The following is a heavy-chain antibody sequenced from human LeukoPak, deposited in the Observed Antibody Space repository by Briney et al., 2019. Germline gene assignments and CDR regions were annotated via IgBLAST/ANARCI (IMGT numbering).Heavy chain of an antibody. CDR1: GGSIISNY. CDR3: ARLKFYDSTGYSPGYYMDV. J-gene: IGHJ6*03. D-gene: IGHD3-22*01. Sequence: SETLSLTCTVSGGSIISNYWSWIRQSAGTGLEWIGRIYGSGITDYNPSLKSRVTMSLDTSRKQFSLRLTSVTAADTALYYCARLKFYDSTGYSPGYYMDVWGKGAPGSVFS. CDR2: IYGSGIT. V-gene: IGHV4-4*07.